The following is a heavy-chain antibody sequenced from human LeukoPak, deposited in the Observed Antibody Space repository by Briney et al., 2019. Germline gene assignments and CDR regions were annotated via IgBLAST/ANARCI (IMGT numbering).Heavy chain of an antibody. CDR3: ARHTVTTSVPFDY. CDR2: ISSSSSYI. J-gene: IGHJ4*02. V-gene: IGHV3-21*01. D-gene: IGHD4-17*01. Sequence: GGSLRLSCAASGFTFGSYSMNWVRQAPGKGLEWVSSISSSSSYIYYADSVKGRFTISRDNAKNSLYLQMNSLRAEDTAVYYCARHTVTTSVPFDYWGQGTLVTVSS. CDR1: GFTFGSYS.